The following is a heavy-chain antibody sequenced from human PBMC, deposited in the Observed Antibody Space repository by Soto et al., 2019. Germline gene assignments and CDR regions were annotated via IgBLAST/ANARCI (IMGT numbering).Heavy chain of an antibody. CDR3: ARGRYGDY. V-gene: IGHV1-18*01. J-gene: IGHJ4*02. CDR2: ISAHNGNT. Sequence: QVHLVQSGAEVKKPGASVKVSCQGSGYTFTSYGITWVRQAPGQGLEWMGWISAHNGNTDYAQKLQGRVTVTRDTYTITADRELRSLRSDDTAVYYCARGRYGDYWGQGALVTVSS. CDR1: GYTFTSYG. D-gene: IGHD1-1*01.